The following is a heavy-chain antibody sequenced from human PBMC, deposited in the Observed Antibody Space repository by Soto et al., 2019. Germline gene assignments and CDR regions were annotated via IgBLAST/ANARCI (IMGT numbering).Heavy chain of an antibody. CDR2: IYSNGGT. V-gene: IGHV4-59*08. Sequence: QVQLQASGPGLVKPSDTLSLTCTVSGDSIGTYNWGWIRQPPGKRLEWIGYIYSNGGTSYNPALKRRVTISADTSTKQFSLRLSSVTAADTAVYDCVRQGIGALHGIVDVWGQGTTVTVSS. CDR3: VRQGIGALHGIVDV. D-gene: IGHD1-26*01. J-gene: IGHJ6*02. CDR1: GDSIGTYN.